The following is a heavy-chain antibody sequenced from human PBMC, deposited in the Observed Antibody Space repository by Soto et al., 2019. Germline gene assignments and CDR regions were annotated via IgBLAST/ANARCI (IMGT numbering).Heavy chain of an antibody. CDR1: GGRFSNDI. V-gene: IGHV1-69*08. Sequence: QVQLEQSGAEVKKPGSSVKVSCKASGGRFSNDIITWVRQAPGQGLEWMGRIIPLLSTSTYAQKFQGRLTITADRSTGTAYMELNSLRSEDTAVYYCARDSPIGSTFSGYDAIDYWGQGTRITVSS. CDR3: ARDSPIGSTFSGYDAIDY. CDR2: IIPLLSTS. D-gene: IGHD5-12*01. J-gene: IGHJ4*02.